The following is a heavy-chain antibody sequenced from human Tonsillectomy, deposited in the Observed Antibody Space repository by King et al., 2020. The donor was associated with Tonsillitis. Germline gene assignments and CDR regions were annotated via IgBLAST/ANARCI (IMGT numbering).Heavy chain of an antibody. Sequence: QLQESGPGLVKPSETLSLTCTVSGGSMSSSSYYWGWISQPPGKGLEWIGSIHHSGSTYYNPSLKSRVTISVDMSKNQFSLKLSSVTAADTVVYYCGRQGQQWRGAVVEDWGQGTLVTVSS. V-gene: IGHV4-39*01. CDR2: IHHSGST. J-gene: IGHJ4*02. CDR3: GRQGQQWRGAVVED. CDR1: GGSMSSSSYY. D-gene: IGHD6-19*01.